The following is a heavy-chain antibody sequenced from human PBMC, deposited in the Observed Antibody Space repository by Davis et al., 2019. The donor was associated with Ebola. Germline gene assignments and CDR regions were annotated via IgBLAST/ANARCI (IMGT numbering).Heavy chain of an antibody. CDR2: IIAIFGIP. Sequence: SVKVSCKASGYSFTSYGVSWVRQAPGQGLEWMGGIIAIFGIPKYAQKFQGRVTITSADATSTVYLDLRSLRSEDTAVYYCARTYYYDTGTYSSLYHYMDVWGSGTTVTVTS. D-gene: IGHD3-10*01. CDR3: ARTYYYDTGTYSSLYHYMDV. V-gene: IGHV1-69*13. J-gene: IGHJ6*03. CDR1: GYSFTSYG.